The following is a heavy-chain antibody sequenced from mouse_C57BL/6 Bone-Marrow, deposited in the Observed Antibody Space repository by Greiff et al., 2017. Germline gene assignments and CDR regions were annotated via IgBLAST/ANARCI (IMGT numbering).Heavy chain of an antibody. Sequence: VQLQQSDAELVKPGASVKISCKVSGYTFTDPTIHWMKQRPEQGLEWIGYIYPGDGSTKYNEKFKGKATLTADKSSSTAYMQLNSLTSEDSAVYFCAKKRYGSSYYFDYWGQGTPLTVSS. J-gene: IGHJ2*01. CDR3: AKKRYGSSYYFDY. D-gene: IGHD1-1*01. CDR1: GYTFTDPT. CDR2: IYPGDGST. V-gene: IGHV1-78*01.